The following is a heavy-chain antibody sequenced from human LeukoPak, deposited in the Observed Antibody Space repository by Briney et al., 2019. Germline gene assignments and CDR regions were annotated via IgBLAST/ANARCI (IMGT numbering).Heavy chain of an antibody. Sequence: GGSLRLSCAASGFTFSSYAMHWVRQAPGKGLEYVSAISSNGGSTYYANSVKGRFTISRDNSKNTLYLQMGSLRAEDMAVYYCARGPYYDFWSGDSSDAFDIWGQGTMVTVSS. CDR2: ISSNGGST. V-gene: IGHV3-64*01. D-gene: IGHD3-3*01. CDR1: GFTFSSYA. CDR3: ARGPYYDFWSGDSSDAFDI. J-gene: IGHJ3*02.